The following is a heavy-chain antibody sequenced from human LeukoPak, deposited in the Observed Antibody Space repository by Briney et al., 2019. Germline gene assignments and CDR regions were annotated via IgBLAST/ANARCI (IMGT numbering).Heavy chain of an antibody. V-gene: IGHV3-21*04. Sequence: GGSLRLSCAASGFTFSSYSMNWVRQAPGKGLEWVSSISSSSSYIYYADSVKGRFTISRDNSKNTLYLQMNSLRAEDTAVYYCAKAVYGSGSNYYYYYMDVWGKGTTVTISS. J-gene: IGHJ6*03. CDR1: GFTFSSYS. CDR2: ISSSSSYI. CDR3: AKAVYGSGSNYYYYYMDV. D-gene: IGHD3-10*01.